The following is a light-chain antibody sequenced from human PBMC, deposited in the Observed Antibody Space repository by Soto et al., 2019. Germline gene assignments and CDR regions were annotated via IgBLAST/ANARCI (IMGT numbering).Light chain of an antibody. V-gene: IGKV3-15*01. Sequence: IVMTQSPATLSVSPGERATFSCRASQNIYSNIAWYQQRPGQAPRLLIYRASTRATGVPARFSGSGSGTELTLTISSLQSEDFAVYSCLQYHNLWAFGQGTKVE. CDR2: RAS. CDR1: QNIYSN. J-gene: IGKJ1*01. CDR3: LQYHNLWA.